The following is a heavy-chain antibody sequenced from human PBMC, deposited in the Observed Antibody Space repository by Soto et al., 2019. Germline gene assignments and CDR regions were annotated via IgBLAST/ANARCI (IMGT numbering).Heavy chain of an antibody. CDR1: GYTFSSYG. Sequence: QVQLVQSGAEVKKPGASVMVSCKASGYTFSSYGIHWVRQAPGLRLEWMGWINAGNGNTIYSQKFQGRVTITRDTSASIAYMELSSLKSEDTAVYYCARKGYHYQYMAVWGKGTTVTVPS. D-gene: IGHD5-12*01. CDR3: ARKGYHYQYMAV. J-gene: IGHJ6*03. CDR2: INAGNGNT. V-gene: IGHV1-3*01.